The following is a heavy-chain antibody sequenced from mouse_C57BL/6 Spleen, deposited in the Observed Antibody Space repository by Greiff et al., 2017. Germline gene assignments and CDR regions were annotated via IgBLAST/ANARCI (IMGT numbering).Heavy chain of an antibody. CDR3: ATSDSRRRGFAY. J-gene: IGHJ3*01. V-gene: IGHV1-18*01. CDR1: GYTFTDYN. CDR2: INPNNGGT. D-gene: IGHD3-2*01. Sequence: VQLKQSGPELVKPGASVTIPCKASGYTFTDYNMDWVKQSHGKSLEWIGDINPNNGGTIYNQKFKGKATLTVDKSSSTAYMELRSLTSEDTAVYYCATSDSRRRGFAYWGQGTLVTVSA.